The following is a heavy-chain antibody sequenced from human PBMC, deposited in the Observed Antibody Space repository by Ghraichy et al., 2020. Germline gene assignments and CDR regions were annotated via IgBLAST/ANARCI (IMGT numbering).Heavy chain of an antibody. J-gene: IGHJ4*02. V-gene: IGHV3-15*01. Sequence: AGSLRLSCTASGFTFSNAWMSWVRQAPGKGLEWVGRVKSKTDGGTTDYAAPVKGRFTISRDDSRDTLYLQMNSLQTEDTAVYYCTTSMDYWGQGTLVTVSS. CDR1: GFTFSNAW. CDR2: VKSKTDGGTT. D-gene: IGHD2-21*01. CDR3: TTSMDY.